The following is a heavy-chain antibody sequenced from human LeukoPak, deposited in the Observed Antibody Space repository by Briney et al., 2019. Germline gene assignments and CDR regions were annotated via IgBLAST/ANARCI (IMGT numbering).Heavy chain of an antibody. Sequence: PSETLSLTCTVSGGSISSGGYYWSWIRQHPGKGLEWIGYIYYSGSTYYNPSLKSRVTISVDTSKNQFSLKLSSVTAADTAVYYCARGALRYDFWSGYSHPRSLFDYWGQGTLVTVSS. J-gene: IGHJ4*02. D-gene: IGHD3-3*01. CDR3: ARGALRYDFWSGYSHPRSLFDY. V-gene: IGHV4-31*03. CDR1: GGSISSGGYY. CDR2: IYYSGST.